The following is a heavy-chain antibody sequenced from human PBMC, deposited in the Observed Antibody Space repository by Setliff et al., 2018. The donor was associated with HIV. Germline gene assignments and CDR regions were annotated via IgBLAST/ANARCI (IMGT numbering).Heavy chain of an antibody. J-gene: IGHJ3*02. D-gene: IGHD2-2*01. CDR2: ISRSGSYI. V-gene: IGHV3-21*01. Sequence: SCATSGFSFFNFALNWVRQAPGKGLEWVSSISRSGSYIYYADSVKGRFTISRDDATKSLFLQMDSLRAEDTAVYYCARSRSTRDAFDIWGQGTMVTVSS. CDR3: ARSRSTRDAFDI. CDR1: GFSFFNFA.